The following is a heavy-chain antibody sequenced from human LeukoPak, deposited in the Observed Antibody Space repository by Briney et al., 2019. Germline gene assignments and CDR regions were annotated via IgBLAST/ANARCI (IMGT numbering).Heavy chain of an antibody. CDR3: ASYPLWGYFDF. Sequence: GGSLRLSCAASGFTFSSYWMCWVRQAPGKGLEWVANIKQDGSEKYYVDSVKGRFTISRDNAKNSLYLQMNSLRAEDTAVYYCASYPLWGYFDFWGQGTLVTVSS. J-gene: IGHJ4*02. CDR1: GFTFSSYW. CDR2: IKQDGSEK. D-gene: IGHD3-16*01. V-gene: IGHV3-7*05.